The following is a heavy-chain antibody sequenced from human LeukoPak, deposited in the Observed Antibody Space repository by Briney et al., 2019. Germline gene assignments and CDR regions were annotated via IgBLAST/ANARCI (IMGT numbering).Heavy chain of an antibody. CDR3: ARLTTTVSAWFDP. CDR1: GGSISSGDYY. CDR2: ISYSGST. D-gene: IGHD4/OR15-4a*01. Sequence: SETLSLTCTVSGGSISSGDYYWSWIRHHPGKGPEWIGHISYSGSTYYNPSLKSRIIISVDTSKNYFSLKLSSVTAADTAVYYCARLTTTVSAWFDPWGQGTVVTVSS. V-gene: IGHV4-31*03. J-gene: IGHJ5*02.